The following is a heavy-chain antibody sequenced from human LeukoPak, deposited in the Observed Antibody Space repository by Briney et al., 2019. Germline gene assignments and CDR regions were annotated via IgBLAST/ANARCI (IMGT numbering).Heavy chain of an antibody. Sequence: PGESLKISCKGSGDSFTNYWIGWVRQMPGKGLEWMGIIYPGDSDTRYSPSFQGQVTISADKSISTAYLQWSSLKASDTAMYYCARGYLPGATRNWFDPWGQGTLVTVSS. J-gene: IGHJ5*02. CDR2: IYPGDSDT. CDR3: ARGYLPGATRNWFDP. D-gene: IGHD1-26*01. V-gene: IGHV5-51*01. CDR1: GDSFTNYW.